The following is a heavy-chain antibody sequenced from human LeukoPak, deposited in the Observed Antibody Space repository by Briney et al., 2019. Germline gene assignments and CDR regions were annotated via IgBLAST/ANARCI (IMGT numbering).Heavy chain of an antibody. CDR3: ERWYGDYFDY. V-gene: IGHV3-30-3*01. CDR1: GFTFSSYA. CDR2: ISYDGSNK. J-gene: IGHJ4*02. D-gene: IGHD4-17*01. Sequence: GGSLRLSCAASGFTFSSYAMHWVRQAPGKGLEWVAVISYDGSNKYYADSVKGRFTISRDNSKNTLYLQMNSLRAEDTAVYYCERWYGDYFDYWGQGTLVTVSS.